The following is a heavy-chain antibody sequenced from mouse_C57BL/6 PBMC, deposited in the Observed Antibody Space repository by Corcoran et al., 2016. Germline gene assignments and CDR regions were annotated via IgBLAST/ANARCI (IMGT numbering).Heavy chain of an antibody. CDR3: ARGSTMITTRYAMDY. J-gene: IGHJ4*01. D-gene: IGHD2-4*01. Sequence: DVQLQESGPGLVKPSQSLSLTCSVTGYSITSGYYWNWIRQFPGNKLEWMGYISYDGSNNYNPSLKNRISITRDTSKNQFFLKLNSVTTEDTATYYCARGSTMITTRYAMDYWGQGTSVTVSS. V-gene: IGHV3-6*01. CDR2: ISYDGSN. CDR1: GYSITSGYY.